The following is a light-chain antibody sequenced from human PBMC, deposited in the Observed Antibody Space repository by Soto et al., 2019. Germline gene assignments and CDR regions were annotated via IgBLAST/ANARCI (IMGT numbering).Light chain of an antibody. V-gene: IGKV3-15*01. CDR3: QHFNNWPL. CDR2: DAS. CDR1: QSVSDN. J-gene: IGKJ1*01. Sequence: EIVMTQSPATLSVSPGERATLSCRASQSVSDNLAWYQQRPGQAPRLLIYDASTRATGIPARFSGSGSGTEFTLTISSLQSEDFAVYYCQHFNNWPLFGQGTNVDIK.